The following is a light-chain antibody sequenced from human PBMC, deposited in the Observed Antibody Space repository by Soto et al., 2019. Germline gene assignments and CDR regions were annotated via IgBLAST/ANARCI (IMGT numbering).Light chain of an antibody. CDR1: KRVSTY. CDR3: QQRSEWPIT. Sequence: IVLTQSPATLSFSPGGRANLSRRASKRVSTYLAWYQQKTGQAPRLFIYDASNRATGIPGRFSGSVSGTDFTLTLSSLEPEDCAVYDGQQRSEWPITFCPGTRLEIK. CDR2: DAS. J-gene: IGKJ5*01. V-gene: IGKV3-11*01.